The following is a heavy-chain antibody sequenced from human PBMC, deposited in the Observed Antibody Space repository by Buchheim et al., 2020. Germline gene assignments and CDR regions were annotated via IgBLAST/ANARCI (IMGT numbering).Heavy chain of an antibody. D-gene: IGHD3-22*01. J-gene: IGHJ4*02. CDR3: ARAHGCRDSSGYYPCSFDY. Sequence: QVQLVESGGGVVQPGRSLRLSCAASGFTFSNYAIHWVRQAPGRGLEWVAIIWYDGSNKYYADSVKGRFTISRDNSKNTLYLQMNSLRAEDTAVYYCARAHGCRDSSGYYPCSFDYWGQGTL. CDR2: IWYDGSNK. V-gene: IGHV3-33*01. CDR1: GFTFSNYA.